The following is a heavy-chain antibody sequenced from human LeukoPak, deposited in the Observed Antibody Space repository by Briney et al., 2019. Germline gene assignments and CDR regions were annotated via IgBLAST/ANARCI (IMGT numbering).Heavy chain of an antibody. CDR1: GYTVTGYY. CDR3: ARGTYYYDSSGYYDY. V-gene: IGHV1-2*02. Sequence: ASVKVSCKASGYTVTGYYMHWVRQAPGQGLEWMGWINPNSGGTNYAQKFQGRVTMTRDTSISTAYMELSRLRSDDTAVYYCARGTYYYDSSGYYDYWGQGTLVTVSS. D-gene: IGHD3-22*01. J-gene: IGHJ4*02. CDR2: INPNSGGT.